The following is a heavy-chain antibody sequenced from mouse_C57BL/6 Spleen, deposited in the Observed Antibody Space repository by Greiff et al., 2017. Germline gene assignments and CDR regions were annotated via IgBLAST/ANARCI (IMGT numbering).Heavy chain of an antibody. CDR2: ISYDGSN. CDR1: GYSITSGYY. Sequence: EVKLMESGPGLVKPSQSLSLTCSVTGYSITSGYYWNWIRQFPGNKLEWMGYISYDGSNNYNPSLKNRISITRDTSKNQFFLKLNSVTTEDTATYYCASGYGSSRYYYAMDYWGQGTSVTVSS. V-gene: IGHV3-6*01. CDR3: ASGYGSSRYYYAMDY. J-gene: IGHJ4*01. D-gene: IGHD1-1*01.